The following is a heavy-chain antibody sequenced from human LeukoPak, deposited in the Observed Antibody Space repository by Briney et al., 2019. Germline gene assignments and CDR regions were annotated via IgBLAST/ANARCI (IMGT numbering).Heavy chain of an antibody. CDR3: ARGSLAGY. Sequence: ASVKVSYKASGGTLNSYDISWVRQAPGQGLEWMGGIIPIFGTANYAQKFQGRVTITADESTSTAYMELSSLRSEDTAVYYCARGSLAGYWGQGTLVTVSS. CDR2: IIPIFGTA. J-gene: IGHJ4*02. D-gene: IGHD2-15*01. CDR1: GGTLNSYD. V-gene: IGHV1-69*13.